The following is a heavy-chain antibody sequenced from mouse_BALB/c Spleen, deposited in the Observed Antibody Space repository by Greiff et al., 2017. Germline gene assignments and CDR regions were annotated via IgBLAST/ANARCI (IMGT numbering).Heavy chain of an antibody. D-gene: IGHD2-14*01. CDR3: ARVDYRQYYYAMDY. J-gene: IGHJ4*01. Sequence: DVMLVESGGGLVQPGGSLKLSCAASGFTFSSYGMSWVRQTPDKRLELVATINSNGGSTYYPDSVKGRFTISRDNAKNTLYLQMSSLKSEDTAMYYCARVDYRQYYYAMDYWGQGTSVTVSS. CDR1: GFTFSSYG. V-gene: IGHV5-6-3*01. CDR2: INSNGGST.